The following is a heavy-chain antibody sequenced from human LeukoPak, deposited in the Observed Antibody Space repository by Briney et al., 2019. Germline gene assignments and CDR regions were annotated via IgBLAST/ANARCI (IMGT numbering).Heavy chain of an antibody. CDR3: AKDLRYYDLSGYSDY. D-gene: IGHD3-22*01. V-gene: IGHV3-23*01. Sequence: GGSLRLSCAASGFTFSNYAMSWVRQAPGKGLEWVSTITGTGGSTYNADSVKGRFTISRDNSKNTLYLQMNSLRAEDTAVYYCAKDLRYYDLSGYSDYWGQGTLVTVSS. J-gene: IGHJ4*02. CDR2: ITGTGGST. CDR1: GFTFSNYA.